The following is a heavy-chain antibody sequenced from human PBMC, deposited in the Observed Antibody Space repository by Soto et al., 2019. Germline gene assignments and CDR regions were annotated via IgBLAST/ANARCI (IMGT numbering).Heavy chain of an antibody. CDR3: ARDRPYCSSTSCYQYYFDY. CDR2: ISSSSSYI. CDR1: GFTFSSYS. D-gene: IGHD2-2*01. Sequence: EVQLVESGGGLVKPGGSLRLSCAASGFTFSSYSMNCVRQAPGKGLEWVSSISSSSSYIYYADSVKGRFTISRDNAKNSLYLQMNSLRAEDTAVYYCARDRPYCSSTSCYQYYFDYWGQGTLVTVSS. V-gene: IGHV3-21*01. J-gene: IGHJ4*02.